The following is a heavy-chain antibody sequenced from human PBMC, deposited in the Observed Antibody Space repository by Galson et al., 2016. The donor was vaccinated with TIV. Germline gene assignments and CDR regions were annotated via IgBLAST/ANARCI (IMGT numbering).Heavy chain of an antibody. V-gene: IGHV3-30*18. CDR1: GLMLSKYG. CDR3: TKDTGTYFDSYYYGMNV. Sequence: SLRLSCAASGLMLSKYGVQWVRQAPGKGLEWVAFISYGGGDKYYADSVRGRFTISRDNSKNMLYLQMNSLRAEDTAVYYCTKDTGTYFDSYYYGMNVWGQGTTVTVSS. J-gene: IGHJ6*02. CDR2: ISYGGGDK. D-gene: IGHD3-22*01.